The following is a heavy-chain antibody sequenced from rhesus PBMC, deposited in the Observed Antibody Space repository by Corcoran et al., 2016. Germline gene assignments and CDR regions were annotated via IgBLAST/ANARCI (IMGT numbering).Heavy chain of an antibody. Sequence: QLQLQESGPGLVKPSETLSVPCAVSGGSISSNYWSWIRHPPGKGLEWIGRIYGSGSSTTYNPSLKSRVTLSVDTSKNQLSLKLSSVTAADTAVYYCAYQTATATWFYFDYWGQGVLVTVSS. D-gene: IGHD5-36*01. CDR1: GGSISSNY. V-gene: IGHV4-169*01. J-gene: IGHJ4*01. CDR2: IYGSGSST. CDR3: AYQTATATWFYFDY.